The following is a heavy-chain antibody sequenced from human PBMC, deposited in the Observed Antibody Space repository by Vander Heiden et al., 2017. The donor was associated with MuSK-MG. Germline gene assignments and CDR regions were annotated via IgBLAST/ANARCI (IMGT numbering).Heavy chain of an antibody. CDR1: GVTFSTYA. CDR3: VGRGYCSGGSCYLDY. V-gene: IGHV3-64D*06. Sequence: EVQVVESGGGLVQPGGSLRRSCSAPGVTFSTYAMHWVCLAPRKGLEYVSAISISGASTYYADSVKGRFTISRDNSKNTLYLQMSSLSAEDTAVYYCVGRGYCSGGSCYLDYWGQGTLVTVSS. J-gene: IGHJ4*02. CDR2: ISISGAST. D-gene: IGHD2-15*01.